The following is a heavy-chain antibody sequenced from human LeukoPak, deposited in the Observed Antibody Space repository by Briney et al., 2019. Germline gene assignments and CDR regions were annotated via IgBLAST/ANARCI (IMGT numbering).Heavy chain of an antibody. CDR3: ARTVGAAQPFDY. CDR1: GGSISSGGYY. CDR2: IYYSGST. D-gene: IGHD1-26*01. Sequence: SETLSLTCTVFGGSISSGGYYWSWIRQHPGKGLEWIGYIYYSGSTYYNPSLKSRVTISVDTSKNQFSLKLSSVTAADTAVYYCARTVGAAQPFDYWGQGTLVTVSS. J-gene: IGHJ4*02. V-gene: IGHV4-31*03.